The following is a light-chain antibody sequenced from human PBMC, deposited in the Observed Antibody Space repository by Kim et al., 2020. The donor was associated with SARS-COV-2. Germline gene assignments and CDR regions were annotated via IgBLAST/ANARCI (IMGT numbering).Light chain of an antibody. V-gene: IGKV1-5*01. CDR1: QSIGGW. CDR3: QHQSTYPIT. CDR2: DAS. Sequence: IQLTQSPSTLSASVGDRVTITCRASQSIGGWLAWYQQKPGKAPKLLIYDASSVESGVPSRFSGSGSGTEFTLTISSLQPDDSATYYCQHQSTYPITVGQGTRLEIK. J-gene: IGKJ5*01.